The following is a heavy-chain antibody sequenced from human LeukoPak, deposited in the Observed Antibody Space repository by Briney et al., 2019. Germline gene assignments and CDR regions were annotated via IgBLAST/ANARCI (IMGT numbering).Heavy chain of an antibody. CDR3: ARQPEPYGSGSFFDY. J-gene: IGHJ4*02. CDR1: GYSISSGYY. CDR2: IYHSEST. Sequence: KPSETMSLTCAVSGYSISSGYYWGWIRQPPGQGLEWIGSIYHSESTYYNPSLKSRVTVSVDTSKNQFSLKLSSVTAADTAVYYCARQPEPYGSGSFFDYWGQGTLVTVSS. V-gene: IGHV4-38-2*01. D-gene: IGHD3-10*01.